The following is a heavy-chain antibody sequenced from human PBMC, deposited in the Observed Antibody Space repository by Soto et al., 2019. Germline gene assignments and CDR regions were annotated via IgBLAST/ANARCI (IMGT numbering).Heavy chain of an antibody. Sequence: QVQLVESGGGVVQPGRSLRLSCAASGFTFSSYAMHWVRQAPGKGLEWVAVISYDGSNKYYADSVKGRFTISRDNSKNTLYLQMNSLRAEDTAVYYCARARPSIAVAGTFFYYYGMDVWGQGTTVTVSS. CDR3: ARARPSIAVAGTFFYYYGMDV. CDR2: ISYDGSNK. J-gene: IGHJ6*02. V-gene: IGHV3-30-3*01. D-gene: IGHD6-19*01. CDR1: GFTFSSYA.